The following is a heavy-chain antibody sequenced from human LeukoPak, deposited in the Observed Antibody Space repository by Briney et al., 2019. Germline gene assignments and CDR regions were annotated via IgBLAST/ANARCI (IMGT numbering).Heavy chain of an antibody. CDR2: ITWDGDST. J-gene: IGHJ4*02. CDR3: AREHWDYCFDY. D-gene: IGHD1-7*01. V-gene: IGHV3-43*01. Sequence: QPGGSLRLSCAASGFTFDDYTMHWVRQAPGKGLEWVSLITWDGDSTYYADSVKGRFTISRDNSKNSLYLQMNRLRTEDTALYYCAREHWDYCFDYWGQGTLVTVSS. CDR1: GFTFDDYT.